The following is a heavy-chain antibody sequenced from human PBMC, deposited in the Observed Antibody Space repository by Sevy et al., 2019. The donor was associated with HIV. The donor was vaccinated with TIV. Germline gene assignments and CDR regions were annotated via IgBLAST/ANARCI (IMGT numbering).Heavy chain of an antibody. J-gene: IGHJ6*03. Sequence: SETLSLTCTVSGGSISSYYWSWIRQPAGKGLEWIGRIYTSGSTNYNPSLKSRVTMSVDTSKNQFSLKLSSVTAADPAGDYCARASLYSGSYYAPVSSYYMDVWGQGTTVTVSS. CDR1: GGSISSYY. V-gene: IGHV4-4*07. CDR3: ARASLYSGSYYAPVSSYYMDV. CDR2: IYTSGST. D-gene: IGHD1-26*01.